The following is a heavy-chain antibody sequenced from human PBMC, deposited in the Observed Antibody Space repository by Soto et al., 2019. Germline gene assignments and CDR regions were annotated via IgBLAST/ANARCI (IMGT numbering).Heavy chain of an antibody. J-gene: IGHJ4*02. CDR1: GFTFSNAW. CDR2: IKSKIDGGTT. Sequence: PGGSLRLSCAASGFTFSNAWINWVRQGPGRGLEWVGRIKSKIDGGTTDYAAPVKGRFTISRDDSKNTLYLQMNSLKTEDTAVYYCSTEYTVLIPPGYWGRGTLVTVS. V-gene: IGHV3-15*05. CDR3: STEYTVLIPPGY. D-gene: IGHD3-10*01.